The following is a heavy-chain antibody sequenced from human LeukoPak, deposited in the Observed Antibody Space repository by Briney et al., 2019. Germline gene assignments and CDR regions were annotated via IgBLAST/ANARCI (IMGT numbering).Heavy chain of an antibody. CDR3: ATGKRITIFGVTQFDY. CDR2: MNPNSGNT. D-gene: IGHD3-3*01. V-gene: IGHV1-8*03. CDR1: GYTFASYG. J-gene: IGHJ4*02. Sequence: ASVKVSCKASGYTFASYGISWVRQAPGQGLEWMGWMNPNSGNTGYAQKFQGRVTITRNTSISTAYMELSSLRSEDTAVYYCATGKRITIFGVTQFDYWGQGTLVTVSS.